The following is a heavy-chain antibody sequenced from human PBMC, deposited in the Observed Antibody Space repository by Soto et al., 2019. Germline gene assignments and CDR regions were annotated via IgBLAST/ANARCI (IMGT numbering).Heavy chain of an antibody. V-gene: IGHV3-30*18. CDR1: GFTFSSYG. J-gene: IGHJ6*03. D-gene: IGHD6-13*01. Sequence: GGSLRLSCAASGFTFSSYGMHWVRQAPGKGLEWVAVISYDGSNKYYADSVKGRFTISRDNSKNTLYLQMNSLRAEDTAVYYCAKDTHTYSSSWYLKQGDMDVWGKGTTVTVSS. CDR3: AKDTHTYSSSWYLKQGDMDV. CDR2: ISYDGSNK.